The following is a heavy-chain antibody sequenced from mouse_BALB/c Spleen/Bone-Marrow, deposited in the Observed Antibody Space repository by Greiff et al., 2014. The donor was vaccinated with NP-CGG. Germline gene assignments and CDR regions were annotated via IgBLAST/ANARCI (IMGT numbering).Heavy chain of an antibody. CDR2: IDPANGNT. CDR3: AVYDYEGFAY. V-gene: IGHV14-3*02. CDR1: GFNIKDTY. D-gene: IGHD2-4*01. Sequence: EVQLQQSGAELVKPGASVKLSCTASGFNIKDTYMHWVKQRLEQGLEWIGRIDPANGNTKYDPKFQGKATITADTSSNTAYLQLSSLTSEDTAVYYCAVYDYEGFAYWGQGTLVTVSA. J-gene: IGHJ3*01.